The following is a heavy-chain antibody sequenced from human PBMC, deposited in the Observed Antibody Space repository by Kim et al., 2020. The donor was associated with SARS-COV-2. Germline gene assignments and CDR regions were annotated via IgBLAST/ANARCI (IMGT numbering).Heavy chain of an antibody. CDR2: IWYDGSNK. Sequence: GGSLRLSCAASGFTFSSYGMHWVRQAPGKGLEWVAVIWYDGSNKYYADSVKGRFTISRDNSKNTLYLQMNSLRAEDTAVYYCANLPPGGVWFGRAYGMDVWGQGTTVTVSS. CDR1: GFTFSSYG. CDR3: ANLPPGGVWFGRAYGMDV. D-gene: IGHD3-10*01. J-gene: IGHJ6*02. V-gene: IGHV3-33*06.